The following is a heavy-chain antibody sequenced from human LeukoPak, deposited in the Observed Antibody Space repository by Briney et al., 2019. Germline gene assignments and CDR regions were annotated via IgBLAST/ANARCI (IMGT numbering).Heavy chain of an antibody. CDR1: GYPISSGYY. CDR2: IYHSGST. V-gene: IGHV4-38-2*01. D-gene: IGHD3-10*01. J-gene: IGHJ5*02. CDR3: ARAPTYGAGSYAIDP. Sequence: KPSETLSLTCAVSGYPISSGYYWGWIRQPPGKGLERIGSIYHSGSTYYNPSLKSRVTISVDTSKNQFSLKLSSVTAADTAVYYCARAPTYGAGSYAIDPGGQGTLVTVSS.